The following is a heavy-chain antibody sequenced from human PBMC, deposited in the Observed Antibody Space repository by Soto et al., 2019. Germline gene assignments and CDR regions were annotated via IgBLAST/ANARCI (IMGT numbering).Heavy chain of an antibody. CDR3: ASGVGGGGDSD. Sequence: SETLSLTCTVSGGSVSSGSYYWSWIRQPPGKGLEWIGYIYYSGRTNYNPSLKSRVTISVDTSKNQFSLKLSSVTAADTAVYYCASGVGGGGDSDWGQGTLVTVSS. CDR1: GGSVSSGSYY. D-gene: IGHD2-21*02. V-gene: IGHV4-61*01. J-gene: IGHJ4*02. CDR2: IYYSGRT.